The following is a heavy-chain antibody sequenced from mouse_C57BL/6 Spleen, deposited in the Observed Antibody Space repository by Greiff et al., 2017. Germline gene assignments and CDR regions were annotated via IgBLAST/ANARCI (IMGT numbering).Heavy chain of an antibody. Sequence: VKLMESGPGLVAPSQSLSITCTVSGFSLTSYGVHWVRQPPGKGLVWLVVIWSDGNTTYYSALKSRLSISKDNSKSQVFLKMNSLQTDDTAMYYGARHAILGGYFDVWGTGTTVTVSS. V-gene: IGHV2-6-1*01. CDR2: IWSDGNT. CDR3: ARHAILGGYFDV. J-gene: IGHJ1*03. CDR1: GFSLTSYG.